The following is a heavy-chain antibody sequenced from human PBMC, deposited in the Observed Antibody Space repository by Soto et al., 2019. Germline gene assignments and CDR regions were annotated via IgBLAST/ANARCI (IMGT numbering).Heavy chain of an antibody. CDR1: GGSFSGYY. D-gene: IGHD3-10*01. J-gene: IGHJ4*02. V-gene: IGHV4-34*01. CDR2: INHSGST. Sequence: SETLSLTCAVYGGSFSGYYWSWIRQPPGKGLEWIGEINHSGSTNYNPSLKSRVTISVDTSKNQFSLKLSSVTAADTAVYYCARGGPLLWSPLRWGQGTLVTVSS. CDR3: ARGGPLLWSPLR.